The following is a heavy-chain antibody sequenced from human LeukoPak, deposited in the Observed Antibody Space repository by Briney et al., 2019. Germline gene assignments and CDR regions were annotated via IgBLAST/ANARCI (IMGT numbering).Heavy chain of an antibody. CDR2: ISPSNGDT. J-gene: IGHJ4*02. V-gene: IGHV1-18*01. CDR3: ARGGVDIVATMGIFDY. D-gene: IGHD5-12*01. CDR1: GYTFTSYG. Sequence: ASVKVSCKASGYTFTSYGISWVRRAPGQGLEWMGWISPSNGDTKYVQKFQGRITMTTDTSTSTVYMELKSLRSDDTAVYYCARGGVDIVATMGIFDYWGQGTLVTVSS.